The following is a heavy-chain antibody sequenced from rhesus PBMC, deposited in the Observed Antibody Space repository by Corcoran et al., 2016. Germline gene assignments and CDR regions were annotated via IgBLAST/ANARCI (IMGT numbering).Heavy chain of an antibody. CDR3: ASGVVTSYGLDS. D-gene: IGHD2-15*01. CDR1: GGSISSYY. V-gene: IGHV4-160*01. Sequence: QVQLQESGPGLVKPSETLSLTCAVYGGSISSYYWSLIRQPPGKGLEWIGRIDARGGSTDHNPSLKSRVTISTETSKNQFSLKLRSVTAADTAVYYCASGVVTSYGLDSWGQGVVVTVSS. CDR2: IDARGGST. J-gene: IGHJ6*01.